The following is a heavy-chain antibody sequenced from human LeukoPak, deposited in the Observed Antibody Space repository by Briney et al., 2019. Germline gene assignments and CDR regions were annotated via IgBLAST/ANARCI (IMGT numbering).Heavy chain of an antibody. D-gene: IGHD5-18*01. V-gene: IGHV4-59*01. Sequence: SETLSLTCAVYGGSFSGYFWSWIRQPPGKGLEWIGYIYYSGSTNYNPSLKGRVTISVDTSKNQFSLKLNSVTAADTAVYHCARVGYSYGPDCWGQGTLVTVSS. CDR3: ARVGYSYGPDC. J-gene: IGHJ4*02. CDR1: GGSFSGYF. CDR2: IYYSGST.